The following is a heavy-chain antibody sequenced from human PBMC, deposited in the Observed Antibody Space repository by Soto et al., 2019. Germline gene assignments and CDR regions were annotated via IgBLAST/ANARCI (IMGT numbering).Heavy chain of an antibody. D-gene: IGHD2-2*01. CDR2: IYYSGST. V-gene: IGHV4-31*03. Sequence: TLSLTCTVSGGSIISGGYYWVCMGQEPGKGLELIGYIYYSGSTYYNPSLKSRVTISVDTSKNQFSLKLSSMTAADTAVYYCARDNLNLGYCSSTSCPYYGMDVWGQGTTVTVSS. CDR1: GGSIISGGYY. CDR3: ARDNLNLGYCSSTSCPYYGMDV. J-gene: IGHJ6*02.